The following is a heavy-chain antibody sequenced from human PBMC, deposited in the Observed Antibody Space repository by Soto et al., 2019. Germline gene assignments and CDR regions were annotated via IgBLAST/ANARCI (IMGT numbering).Heavy chain of an antibody. D-gene: IGHD2-2*01. J-gene: IGHJ4*02. V-gene: IGHV1-18*01. CDR3: ARDPSTSRFDY. Sequence: QVLLVQSGPEVRKPGASVKVSCKASGYTFTSHGVSWLRQAPGQGLEWLGWISTYSGIRNYARKFQDRVTMGSDTSTSTVYMELRSLTSNDTAMSYCARDPSTSRFDYWGQGTLVTVSS. CDR2: ISTYSGIR. CDR1: GYTFTSHG.